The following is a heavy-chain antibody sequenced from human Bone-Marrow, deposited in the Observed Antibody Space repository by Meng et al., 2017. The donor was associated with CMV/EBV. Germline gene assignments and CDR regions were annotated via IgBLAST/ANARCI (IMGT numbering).Heavy chain of an antibody. J-gene: IGHJ6*02. Sequence: SETLSLTCTVSGGSISSSSYYWGWIRQPPGKGLEWIGSIYYSGSTYYNPSLKRRVTISADTSKNLFSLNLSSVTAADTAVYYCARYRVGEERGSYYEHYYYYGMDVWGQGTTVTVSS. CDR3: ARYRVGEERGSYYEHYYYYGMDV. CDR2: IYYSGST. CDR1: GGSISSSSYY. V-gene: IGHV4-39*01. D-gene: IGHD1-26*01.